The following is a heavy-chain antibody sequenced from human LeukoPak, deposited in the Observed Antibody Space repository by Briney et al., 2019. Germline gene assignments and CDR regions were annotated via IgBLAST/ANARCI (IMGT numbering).Heavy chain of an antibody. CDR1: GGSFSGYY. J-gene: IGHJ4*02. CDR3: ARLRITFGGVIDTFDY. D-gene: IGHD3-16*02. V-gene: IGHV4-34*01. CDR2: INHSGST. Sequence: PSETLSLTCAVYGGSFSGYYWSWIRQPPGKGLEWIGEINHSGSTNYNPSLKSRVTISVDTSKNQFSLKLSSVTAADTAVYYCARLRITFGGVIDTFDYWGQGTLVTVSS.